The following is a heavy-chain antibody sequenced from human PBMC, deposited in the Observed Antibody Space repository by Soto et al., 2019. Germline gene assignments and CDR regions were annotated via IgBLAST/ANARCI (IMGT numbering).Heavy chain of an antibody. D-gene: IGHD6-6*01. CDR2: ISYDGSNK. J-gene: IGHJ4*02. V-gene: IGHV3-30*18. CDR3: AKGPARRTLYYFDN. Sequence: GGSLRLSCAASGFTFSSYGMHWVRQAPGKGLEWVAVISYDGSNKYYADSVKGRFTISRDNSKDTLYLQMNSLRAEDTAVYYCAKGPARRTLYYFDNWGQGTLVTVSS. CDR1: GFTFSSYG.